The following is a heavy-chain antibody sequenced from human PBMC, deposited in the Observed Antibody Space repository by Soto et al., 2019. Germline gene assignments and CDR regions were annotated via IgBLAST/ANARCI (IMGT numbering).Heavy chain of an antibody. J-gene: IGHJ4*02. CDR1: GFTVKNYQ. D-gene: IGHD5-18*01. Sequence: GGSLRLSCAASGFTVKNYQMNWVRQAPGKGLEWVSVIYSGGVTYYPDSVKGRFTIIRDTSRNSVYLQMNSLRADDTAVYYCARAYDTAMYYFDYWGQGTLVTVSS. CDR2: IYSGGVT. CDR3: ARAYDTAMYYFDY. V-gene: IGHV3-53*01.